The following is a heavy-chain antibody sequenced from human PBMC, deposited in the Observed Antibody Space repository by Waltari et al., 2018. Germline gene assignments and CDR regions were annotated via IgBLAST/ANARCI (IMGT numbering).Heavy chain of an antibody. CDR3: ARPRRSGWYYSGMDV. CDR2: IYPDDSDT. Sequence: ELQLVQSGAEVNKPGESVKISCQGFGYTFIDYWIAWVRQRPGKGLAWIGIIYPDDSDTRYGPSFQGQVTISADKSINTAYLQWTSLKASDTAVYYCARPRRSGWYYSGMDVWGQGTSLIVSS. J-gene: IGHJ6*02. V-gene: IGHV5-51*01. CDR1: GYTFIDYW. D-gene: IGHD6-19*01.